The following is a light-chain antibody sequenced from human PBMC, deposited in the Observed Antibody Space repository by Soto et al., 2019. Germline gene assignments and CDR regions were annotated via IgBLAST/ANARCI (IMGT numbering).Light chain of an antibody. CDR3: QQYNSYPCT. CDR1: QSISSW. J-gene: IGKJ1*01. Sequence: DIQMTQSPSTLSASVGDRVTITCRASQSISSWLAWYQQKPGKAPKLLIYDASSLESGVPSRFSGSGSGTEFTLTISSPQPDDFATYYCQQYNSYPCTFGQGTKVEIK. V-gene: IGKV1-5*01. CDR2: DAS.